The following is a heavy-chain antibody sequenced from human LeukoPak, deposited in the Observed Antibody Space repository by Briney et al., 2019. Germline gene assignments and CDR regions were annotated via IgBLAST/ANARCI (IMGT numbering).Heavy chain of an antibody. CDR3: ARDCSGGSSYSFDY. CDR1: GGSFSGYY. Sequence: SETLSLICAVYGGSFSGYYWSWIRQPPGKGLEWIGEINHSGSTNYNPSLKSRVTISVDKSKNQFSLKLSSVTAADTAVYYCARDCSGGSSYSFDYWGQGTLVTVSS. CDR2: INHSGST. J-gene: IGHJ4*02. V-gene: IGHV4-34*01. D-gene: IGHD2-15*01.